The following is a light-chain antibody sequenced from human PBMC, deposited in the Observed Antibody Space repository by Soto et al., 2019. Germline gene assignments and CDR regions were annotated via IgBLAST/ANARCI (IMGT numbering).Light chain of an antibody. CDR1: QSVHSR. CDR2: DAS. Sequence: EIVMTQSPAALSVSPGDAATLSCRASQSVHSRLAWYQQKPGQAPRLLIYDASSRATGIPDRFSGSGSGTDFTLTISRLEPEDFAVYYCQQYGSSPQTFGQGTKVDIK. V-gene: IGKV3-20*01. J-gene: IGKJ1*01. CDR3: QQYGSSPQT.